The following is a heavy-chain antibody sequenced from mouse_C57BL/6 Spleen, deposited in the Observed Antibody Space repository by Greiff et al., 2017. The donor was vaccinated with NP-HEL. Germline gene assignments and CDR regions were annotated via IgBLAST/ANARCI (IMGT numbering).Heavy chain of an antibody. J-gene: IGHJ1*03. Sequence: QVQLQQSGAELVKPGASVKISCKASGYAFSSYWMNWVKQRPGKGLEWIGQIYPGDGDTNYNGKFKGKATLTADKSSSTAYMQLSSLTSEDSAVYFCARWGYGSSWYFDVWGTGTTVTVSS. D-gene: IGHD1-1*01. CDR3: ARWGYGSSWYFDV. CDR2: IYPGDGDT. CDR1: GYAFSSYW. V-gene: IGHV1-80*01.